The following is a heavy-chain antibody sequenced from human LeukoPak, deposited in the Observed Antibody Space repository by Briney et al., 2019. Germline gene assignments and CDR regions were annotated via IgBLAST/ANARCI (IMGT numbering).Heavy chain of an antibody. CDR2: INPSGGST. CDR1: GYTFTSYY. J-gene: IGHJ4*02. V-gene: IGHV1-46*01. D-gene: IGHD6-19*01. Sequence: GASVTVSCKASGYTFTSYYMHWVRQAPGQGLEWMGIINPSGGSTSYAQKFQGRITMTTDTSTSTSYMELRSLRSDDTAVYYCARDLKMAYSSGRYSWGTGSSNDYWGQGTLVTVSS. CDR3: ARDLKMAYSSGRYSWGTGSSNDY.